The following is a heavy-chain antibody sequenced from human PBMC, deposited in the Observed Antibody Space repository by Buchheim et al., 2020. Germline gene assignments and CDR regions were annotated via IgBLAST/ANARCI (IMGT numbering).Heavy chain of an antibody. D-gene: IGHD3-22*01. Sequence: EVQLLESGGGLVQPGGSLRLSCAASGFTFSSYAMSWVRQAPGKGLEWVSAISGSGGSTYYADSVKGRFTISRDNSKNTLYLQMNSLRADDTAVYYCAKFQAYYYDSSGYLFDYWGQGTL. J-gene: IGHJ4*02. V-gene: IGHV3-23*01. CDR2: ISGSGGST. CDR1: GFTFSSYA. CDR3: AKFQAYYYDSSGYLFDY.